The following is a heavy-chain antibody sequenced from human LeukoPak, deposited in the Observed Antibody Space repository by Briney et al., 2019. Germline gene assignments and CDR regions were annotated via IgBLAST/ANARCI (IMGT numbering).Heavy chain of an antibody. CDR1: GYTFTGYY. CDR2: INPSGGST. J-gene: IGHJ3*02. D-gene: IGHD3-3*01. Sequence: ASVKVSCKASGYTFTGYYIHWVRQAPGQGLEWMGIINPSGGSTSYAQKFQGRVTMTRDMSTSTVYMELSSLRSEDTAVYYCARDQWFGVDTGAFDIWGQGTMVTVSS. V-gene: IGHV1-46*01. CDR3: ARDQWFGVDTGAFDI.